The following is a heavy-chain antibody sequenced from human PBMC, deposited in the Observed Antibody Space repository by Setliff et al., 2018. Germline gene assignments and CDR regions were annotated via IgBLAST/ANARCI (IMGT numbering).Heavy chain of an antibody. D-gene: IGHD3-10*01. J-gene: IGHJ4*02. CDR2: IYVTEST. V-gene: IGHV4-4*07. CDR3: AASRAYTGAVEEWFLPKTFDF. CDR1: GDSISNYY. Sequence: LTCTVSGDSISNYYWNWIRQPAGKGLEWIGRIYVTESTKYNPSLKSRVTLSIDTSKNQFSLRLSSVTAADAALYYCAASRAYTGAVEEWFLPKTFDFWGQGSPVTVSS.